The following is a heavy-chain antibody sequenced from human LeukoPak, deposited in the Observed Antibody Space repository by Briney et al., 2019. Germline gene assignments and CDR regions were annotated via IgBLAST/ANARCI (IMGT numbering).Heavy chain of an antibody. CDR1: GGSISSSRYY. Sequence: PSETLSLTCTVSGGSISSSRYYWGCIRQPPGKGLECIGTIYYSGSTYYNPSLKSRVTISVDTSKNQFSLKLSSVTAADTAVYYCARLRAAGASVWGSYRQIDYWGQGTLVTVSS. J-gene: IGHJ4*02. V-gene: IGHV4-39*07. CDR3: ARLRAAGASVWGSYRQIDY. D-gene: IGHD3-16*02. CDR2: IYYSGST.